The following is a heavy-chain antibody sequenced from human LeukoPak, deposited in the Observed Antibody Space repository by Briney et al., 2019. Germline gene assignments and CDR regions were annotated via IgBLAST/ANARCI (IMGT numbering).Heavy chain of an antibody. D-gene: IGHD6-13*01. CDR2: INPSGGST. Sequence: GASVKVSCKASGYTFTSYYMHWVRRAPGQGLEWMGIINPSGGSTSYAQKFQGRVTITRNTSISTAYMELSSLRSEDTAVYYCARGVAAAGGDYWGQGTLVTVSS. V-gene: IGHV1-46*01. J-gene: IGHJ4*02. CDR3: ARGVAAAGGDY. CDR1: GYTFTSYY.